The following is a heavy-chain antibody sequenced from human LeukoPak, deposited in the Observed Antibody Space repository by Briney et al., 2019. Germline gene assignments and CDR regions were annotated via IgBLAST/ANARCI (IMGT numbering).Heavy chain of an antibody. CDR3: GRSGDFWSGSGVAY. Sequence: PGGSLRLSCAVSGFTLSSHGMHWVRQAPGKGLEWVSLIWYHGGNENYADSVKGRFTISRDISKNTLYLEMSSLRAEDTAVYYCGRSGDFWSGSGVAYWGQGTLVTVSS. V-gene: IGHV3-33*01. CDR1: GFTLSSHG. D-gene: IGHD3-3*01. CDR2: IWYHGGNE. J-gene: IGHJ4*02.